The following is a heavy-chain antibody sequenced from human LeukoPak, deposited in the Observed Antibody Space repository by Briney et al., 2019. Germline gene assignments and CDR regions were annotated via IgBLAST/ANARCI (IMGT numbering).Heavy chain of an antibody. CDR3: ARDIAYSGSYDS. Sequence: GGSLRLSCAASGFTFSSHGMNWVRQAPGKGLEWVSGISPNGVITYYADSVKGRFTISRDNSKGTVYLQMNSLRADDTAVYYCARDIAYSGSYDSWGQGTLVTVSS. V-gene: IGHV3-23*01. J-gene: IGHJ4*02. CDR1: GFTFSSHG. D-gene: IGHD1-26*01. CDR2: ISPNGVIT.